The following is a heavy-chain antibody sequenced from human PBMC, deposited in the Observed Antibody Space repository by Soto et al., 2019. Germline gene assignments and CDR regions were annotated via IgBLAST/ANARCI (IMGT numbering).Heavy chain of an antibody. J-gene: IGHJ4*02. V-gene: IGHV1-3*01. CDR1: GYTFTSYA. D-gene: IGHD6-19*01. CDR3: ARDIPGIAVADY. Sequence: ASVKVSCKASGYTFTSYAMHWVRQAPGQRLEWMGWINAGNGNTKYSQKFQGRVTITRDTSASTAYMELSSLRSEDTAVYYCARDIPGIAVADYWGQGXLVTVYS. CDR2: INAGNGNT.